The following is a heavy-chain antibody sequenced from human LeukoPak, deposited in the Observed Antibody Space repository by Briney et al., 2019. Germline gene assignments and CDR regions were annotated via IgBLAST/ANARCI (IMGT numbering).Heavy chain of an antibody. V-gene: IGHV1-8*02. CDR1: GYTFTSYD. J-gene: IGHJ4*02. CDR2: MNPNSGNT. CDR3: AREGYGDYEIDY. D-gene: IGHD4-17*01. Sequence: ASVKVSCKASGYTFTSYDINWVRQATGQGLEWMGWMNPNSGNTAYAQKFQGRVTMTRDTSTSTVYMELSSLRSEDTAVYYCAREGYGDYEIDYWGQGTLVTVSS.